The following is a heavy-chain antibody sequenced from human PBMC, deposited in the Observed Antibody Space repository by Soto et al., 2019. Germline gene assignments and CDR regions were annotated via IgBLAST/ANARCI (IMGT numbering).Heavy chain of an antibody. CDR2: ISSDGTAI. J-gene: IGHJ4*02. V-gene: IGHV3-23*01. CDR1: VFTFNTYA. CDR3: ARPGLTVPGTRYFAY. D-gene: IGHD6-19*01. Sequence: EVQLLESGGGLVQRGGSLRLSCAASVFTFNTYAMGWVRQAPVNGLEWVSAISSDGTAIQYSDSVNGRVTISKDNSKDTLQMQMNSPTAEDTAVYYCARPGLTVPGTRYFAYWGPGALVTVAS.